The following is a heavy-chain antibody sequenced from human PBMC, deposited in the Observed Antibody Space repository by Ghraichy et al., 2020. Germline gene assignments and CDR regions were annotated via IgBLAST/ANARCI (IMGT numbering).Heavy chain of an antibody. CDR3: ARDIGLGTYYDYGMDV. CDR2: IYYSGST. D-gene: IGHD1-26*01. Sequence: SETLSLTCTVSGGSISSYYWTWIRQPPGKGLEWIGYIYYSGSTNYNPSLKSRVTISVDTSKNQFSLKLSSVSAADTAVYYCARDIGLGTYYDYGMDVWGQGTTVTGS. J-gene: IGHJ6*02. V-gene: IGHV4-59*01. CDR1: GGSISSYY.